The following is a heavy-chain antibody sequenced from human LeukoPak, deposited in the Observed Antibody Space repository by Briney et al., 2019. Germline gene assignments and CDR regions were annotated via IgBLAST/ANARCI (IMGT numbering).Heavy chain of an antibody. D-gene: IGHD3-16*01. CDR2: IFYSGGT. Sequence: SETLSLTCNVSGDSINSNTYYWGWVRQPPGTGLEWIGTIFYSGGTFYNPSLKSRLTLSVDTSRNQFSLTLGSVTAADTAVYFCARSPYYFDQWGQGILVTVSS. V-gene: IGHV4-39*01. J-gene: IGHJ4*02. CDR3: ARSPYYFDQ. CDR1: GDSINSNTYY.